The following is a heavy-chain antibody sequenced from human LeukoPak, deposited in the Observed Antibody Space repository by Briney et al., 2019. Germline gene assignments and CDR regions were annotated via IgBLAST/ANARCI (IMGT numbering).Heavy chain of an antibody. CDR1: GESFSGYY. V-gene: IGHV4-34*01. CDR2: INHSEST. D-gene: IGHD4-23*01. Sequence: SETLSLTCAVYGESFSGYYWSWIRQPPGKGLEWIGEINHSESTNYNPSLKSRVTISVDTSKNQFSLKLSSVTAADTAVYYCARDRGDYGGNSDAFDIWGQGTMVTVSS. J-gene: IGHJ3*02. CDR3: ARDRGDYGGNSDAFDI.